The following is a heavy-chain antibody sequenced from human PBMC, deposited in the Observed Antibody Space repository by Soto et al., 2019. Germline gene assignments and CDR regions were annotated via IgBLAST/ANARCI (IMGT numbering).Heavy chain of an antibody. J-gene: IGHJ4*02. CDR1: GFTFSSYA. CDR3: ARDGATYAYVWGSYRHPLYYFDY. V-gene: IGHV3-30-3*01. CDR2: ISYDGSNK. D-gene: IGHD3-16*02. Sequence: QVQLVESGGGVVQPGRSLRLSCAASGFTFSSYAMHWVRQAPGKGLEWVAVISYDGSNKYYADSVKGRFTISRDNSKNTLYLQMNSLRAEDTAVYYCARDGATYAYVWGSYRHPLYYFDYWGQGTLVTVSS.